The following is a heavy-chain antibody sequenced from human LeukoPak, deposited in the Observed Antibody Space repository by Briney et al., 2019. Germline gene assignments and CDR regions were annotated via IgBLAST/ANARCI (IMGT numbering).Heavy chain of an antibody. D-gene: IGHD6-13*01. J-gene: IGHJ4*02. CDR2: ISYDGSDK. CDR1: GFTFSTYG. Sequence: GRSLRLSCAASGFTFSTYGMHWVRQAPGKGLEWVAVISYDGSDKYYADSVKGRFTISRDNSKNTLYLQMNSLRAEDTAVYYCAKHVEQQFFDYWGQGTLVTVSS. V-gene: IGHV3-30*18. CDR3: AKHVEQQFFDY.